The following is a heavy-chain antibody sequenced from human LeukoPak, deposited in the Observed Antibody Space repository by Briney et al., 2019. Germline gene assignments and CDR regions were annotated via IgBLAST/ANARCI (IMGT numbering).Heavy chain of an antibody. CDR3: TKFDYAAFEY. J-gene: IGHJ4*02. D-gene: IGHD4-17*01. CDR2: IKSKTNGGTT. Sequence: GGSLRLSCAASGFTFTDYYMNWIRQAPGKGLEWVGRIKSKTNGGTTDYAAPVKGRFTISRDDSKNTLYLQMNSLKPEDTAVYYCTKFDYAAFEYWGQGALVTVSS. CDR1: GFTFTDYY. V-gene: IGHV3-15*01.